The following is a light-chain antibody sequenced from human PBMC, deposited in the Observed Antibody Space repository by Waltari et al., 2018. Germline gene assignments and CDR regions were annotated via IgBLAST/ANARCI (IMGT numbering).Light chain of an antibody. V-gene: IGKV3-15*01. Sequence: IVMTPSPATLSVSPGETTTPSDSASQSVSRHLAWYQQKPGQAPRLLIYGASTRATGIPARFSGSGSGTEFTLTISSMQSEDFAVYYCQQYNNWPPDTFGQGTKLEIK. CDR3: QQYNNWPPDT. CDR2: GAS. J-gene: IGKJ2*01. CDR1: QSVSRH.